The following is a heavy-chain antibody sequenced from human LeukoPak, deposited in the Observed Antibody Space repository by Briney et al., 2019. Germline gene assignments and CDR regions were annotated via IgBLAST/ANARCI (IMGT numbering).Heavy chain of an antibody. CDR1: GGSFSGYY. V-gene: IGHV4-34*01. CDR2: IYYSGST. Sequence: SETLSLTCAVYGGSFSGYYWSWIRQPPGKGLEWIGSIYYSGSTYYNPSLKSRVTISVDTSKNQFSLKLSSVTAADTAVYYCARVPRYSGHNWFDPWGQGTLVTVSS. CDR3: ARVPRYSGHNWFDP. D-gene: IGHD3-9*01. J-gene: IGHJ5*02.